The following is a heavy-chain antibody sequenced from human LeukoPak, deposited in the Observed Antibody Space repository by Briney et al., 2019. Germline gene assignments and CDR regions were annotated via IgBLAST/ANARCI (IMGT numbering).Heavy chain of an antibody. CDR3: AAYDYVWGSYRSFDY. CDR1: GYTFTGYY. D-gene: IGHD3-16*02. V-gene: IGHV1-2*06. J-gene: IGHJ4*02. Sequence: GASVKVSCKASGYTFTGYYMHWVRQAPGQGLEWMGRINPNSGGTNYAQKFQGRVTMTRDTSISTAYMEQSRLRSDDTAVYYCAAYDYVWGSYRSFDYWGQGTLVTVSS. CDR2: INPNSGGT.